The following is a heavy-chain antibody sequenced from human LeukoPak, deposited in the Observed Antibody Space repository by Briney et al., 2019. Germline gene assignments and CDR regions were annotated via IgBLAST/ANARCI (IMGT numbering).Heavy chain of an antibody. D-gene: IGHD5-12*01. J-gene: IGHJ6*04. V-gene: IGHV4-34*01. CDR2: INHSGST. CDR1: GGSFSGYY. CDR3: ARGRKWLRLYYYYGMDV. Sequence: SETLSLTCAVYGGSFSGYYWSWIRQPPGKGLEWIGEINHSGSTNYNPSLKSRVTISVDTSKNQFSLKLRSVTAADTAVYYCARGRKWLRLYYYYGMDVWGKGTTVTVSS.